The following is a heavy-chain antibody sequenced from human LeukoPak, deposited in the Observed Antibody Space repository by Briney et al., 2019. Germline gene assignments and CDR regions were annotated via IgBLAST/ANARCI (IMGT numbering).Heavy chain of an antibody. CDR3: ARANYSGSGSHYNPSFFDY. D-gene: IGHD3-10*01. CDR1: GYSFTSYY. CDR2: INPSGGRT. V-gene: IGHV1-46*01. J-gene: IGHJ4*02. Sequence: ASVKVSCKASGYSFTSYYMHWVRQAPGRGLEWMGEINPSGGRTNYAQKFQGRVDMTRETSTSTVYMELSSLRSEDTAVYYCARANYSGSGSHYNPSFFDYWGQGTLVTVSS.